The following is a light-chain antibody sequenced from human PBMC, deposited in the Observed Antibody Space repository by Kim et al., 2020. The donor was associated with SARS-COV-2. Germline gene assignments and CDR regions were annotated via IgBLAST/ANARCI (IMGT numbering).Light chain of an antibody. J-gene: IGKJ4*01. Sequence: SASVGDRVTITCRASQTVTNWLAWYQQKPGKPPKILIYDISTLQTGVASRFSGSGSGTEFTLTISNLQPDDFATYYCEQYGSYPLTFGGGTKLEI. CDR3: EQYGSYPLT. CDR1: QTVTNW. V-gene: IGKV1-5*01. CDR2: DIS.